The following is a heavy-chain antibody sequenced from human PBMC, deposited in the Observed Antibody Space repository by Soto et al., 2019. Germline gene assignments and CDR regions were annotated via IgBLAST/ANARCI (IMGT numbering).Heavy chain of an antibody. CDR3: ARTDRDFYGLDV. J-gene: IGHJ6*02. V-gene: IGHV3-13*05. CDR1: GFTFRNYD. Sequence: EVQLVESGGGLVQPGGSLRLSCAASGFTFRNYDMHWVRQGTGKGLEWVSGISAAGDPDYADSVAGRLTISSENAQNSFFLQMNSLRVGDTAVYYCARTDRDFYGLDVWGQGTTVIVSS. CDR2: ISAAGDP.